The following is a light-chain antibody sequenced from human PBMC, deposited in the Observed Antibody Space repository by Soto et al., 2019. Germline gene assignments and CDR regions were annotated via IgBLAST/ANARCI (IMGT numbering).Light chain of an antibody. Sequence: EIVLTQSPATLSLSPGERATLSCRASQSVSSYLAWYQQKPGQAPRLLIYDASNRASGIPARFSGSGSGTGFSLTISSLELEDIAVYYCHLRSYWPWTFGQGTKVEIK. V-gene: IGKV3-11*01. CDR1: QSVSSY. CDR3: HLRSYWPWT. CDR2: DAS. J-gene: IGKJ1*01.